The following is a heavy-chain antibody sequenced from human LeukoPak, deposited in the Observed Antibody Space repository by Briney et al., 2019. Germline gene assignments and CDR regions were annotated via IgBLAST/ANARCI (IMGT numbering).Heavy chain of an antibody. CDR2: ISSNEGST. D-gene: IGHD4-23*01. V-gene: IGHV3-64*01. J-gene: IGHJ4*02. CDR3: ARDYGGSSPFDY. CDR1: GFTFSSYA. Sequence: GGSLRLSCAASGFTFSSYAMHWVRQAPGKGLEYVSAISSNEGSTYYANSVKGRFTISRDNAKNSLYLQMNSLRAEDTAVYYCARDYGGSSPFDYWGQGTLVTVSS.